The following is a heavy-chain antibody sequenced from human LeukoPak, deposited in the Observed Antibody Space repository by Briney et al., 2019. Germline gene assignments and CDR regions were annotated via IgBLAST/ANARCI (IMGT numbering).Heavy chain of an antibody. D-gene: IGHD1-26*01. CDR2: IIPILGIA. J-gene: IGHJ6*02. Sequence: SVKVSCKASGGTSGGYAISWVQRAPGKGLKWLGRIIPILGIANYAQKFQGRVTITADKSTSTAYMELSSLRSEDTAVYYCARGSGSYSPAYYYYGMDVWGQGTTVTVSS. V-gene: IGHV1-69*04. CDR3: ARGSGSYSPAYYYYGMDV. CDR1: GGTSGGYA.